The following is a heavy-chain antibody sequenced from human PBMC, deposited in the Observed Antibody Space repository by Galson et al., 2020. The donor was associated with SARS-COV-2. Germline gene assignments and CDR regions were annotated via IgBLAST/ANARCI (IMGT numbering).Heavy chain of an antibody. V-gene: IGHV6-1*01. CDR3: AGRVAGAGSLHS. J-gene: IGHJ3*02. CDR1: GDSVSSNSAA. D-gene: IGHD6-13*01. Sequence: SQTLSLTCAISGDSVSSNSAAWTWIRQSPSRGLEWLGRTYYRSQWSTDYAVSVKSRITINPDTSKNQFSLQLNSVTPEDTAIYYCAGRVAGAGSLHSWGQGTMVIVSS. CDR2: TYYRSQWST.